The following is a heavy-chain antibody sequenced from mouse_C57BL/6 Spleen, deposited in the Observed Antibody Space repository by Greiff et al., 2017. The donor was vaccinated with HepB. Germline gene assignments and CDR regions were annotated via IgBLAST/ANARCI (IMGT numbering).Heavy chain of an antibody. J-gene: IGHJ3*01. Sequence: QVQLQQSGPELVKPGASVKLSCKASGYTFTSYDINWVKQRPGQGLEWIGWIYPRDGSTKYNEKFKGKATLTVDTSSSTAYMDLHSLTSADSAVYFCARRTTVVPFAYWGQGTLVTVSA. CDR2: IYPRDGST. D-gene: IGHD1-1*01. CDR1: GYTFTSYD. V-gene: IGHV1-85*01. CDR3: ARRTTVVPFAY.